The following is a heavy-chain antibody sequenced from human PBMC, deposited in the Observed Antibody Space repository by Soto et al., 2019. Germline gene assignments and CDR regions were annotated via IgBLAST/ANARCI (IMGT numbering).Heavy chain of an antibody. CDR3: AKAEATSVTTLSYFDY. J-gene: IGHJ4*02. CDR2: ICGSGGST. D-gene: IGHD4-17*01. CDR1: GFTFSSYA. V-gene: IGHV3-23*01. Sequence: GGSLRLSCAASGFTFSSYAMSWVRQAPGKGLEWVSAICGSGGSTYYADSVKGRFTISRDNSKNTLYLQMDSLRAEDTAVYYCAKAEATSVTTLSYFDYWGQGTLVTVS.